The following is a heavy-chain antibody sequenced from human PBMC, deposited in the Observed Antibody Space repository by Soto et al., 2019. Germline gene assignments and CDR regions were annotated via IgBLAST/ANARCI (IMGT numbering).Heavy chain of an antibody. CDR3: ARASWDPYYYYGMGV. D-gene: IGHD1-26*01. J-gene: IGHJ6*02. CDR2: IYYSGST. V-gene: IGHV4-31*03. CDR1: GGSISSGGYY. Sequence: SETLSLTCTVSGGSISSGGYYWSWIRQHPGKGLEWIGYIYYSGSTYYNPSLKSRVTISVDTSKNQFSLKLSSVTAADTAVYYCARASWDPYYYYGMGVWGQGTTVTVSS.